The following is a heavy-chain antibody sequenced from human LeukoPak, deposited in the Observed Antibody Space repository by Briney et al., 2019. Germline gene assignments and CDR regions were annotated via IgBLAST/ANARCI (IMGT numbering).Heavy chain of an antibody. CDR3: AREPFVRGVIMRRESLYYFDY. V-gene: IGHV3-30*04. D-gene: IGHD3-10*01. Sequence: TGGSLRLSCAASGFTFSSYAMHWVRQAPGKGLEWVALISYDGSNKYYADSVKGRFTISRDNSKNTLYLQMNSLRAEDTAVYYCAREPFVRGVIMRRESLYYFDYWGQGTLVTVSS. CDR1: GFTFSSYA. CDR2: ISYDGSNK. J-gene: IGHJ4*02.